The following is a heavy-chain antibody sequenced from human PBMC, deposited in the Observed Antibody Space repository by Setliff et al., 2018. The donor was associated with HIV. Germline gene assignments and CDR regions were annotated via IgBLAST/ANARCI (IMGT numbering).Heavy chain of an antibody. V-gene: IGHV1-18*04. D-gene: IGHD3-16*02. CDR3: ARTGGLTYYDYVWGSYRYTCDY. Sequence: ASVKVSCKASGYIFTGYYMHWVRQAPGQELEWVGWMSDYNDNTNYAQKVQGRVTMTTDTSTSTAYMELRSLRSDDTAVYYCARTGGLTYYDYVWGSYRYTCDYWGQGTLVTVSS. CDR2: MSDYNDNT. CDR1: GYIFTGYY. J-gene: IGHJ4*02.